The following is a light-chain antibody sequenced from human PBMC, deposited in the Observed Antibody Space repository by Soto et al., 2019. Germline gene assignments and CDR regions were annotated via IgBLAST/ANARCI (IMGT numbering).Light chain of an antibody. CDR3: QQYGSSPRT. CDR1: QRVSSNF. V-gene: IGKV3-20*01. J-gene: IGKJ1*01. CDR2: GAS. Sequence: EIVLTQSPGTLSLSPGERATLSCRASQRVSSNFLAWYQQNPGQAPRLLIYGASSRSTGIPARFSGSGSGTDFTLTISRLEPEDFAVYYCQQYGSSPRTFGQGTMVEIK.